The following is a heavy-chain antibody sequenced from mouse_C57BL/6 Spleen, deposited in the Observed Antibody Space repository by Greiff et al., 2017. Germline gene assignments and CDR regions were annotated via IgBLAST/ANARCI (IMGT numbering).Heavy chain of an antibody. Sequence: VQLQPSGTVLARPGASVKMSCKPSGYTFTSYWMHWVQQRPGPGLEWIGAIYPGNSDTSANQKLKGKAKLTAVTSASTAYMELSSLTNEVSAVYYCTRFTTVVGFGYWGQGTTLTVSS. D-gene: IGHD1-1*01. CDR3: TRFTTVVGFGY. CDR2: IYPGNSDT. V-gene: IGHV1-5*01. CDR1: GYTFTSYW. J-gene: IGHJ2*01.